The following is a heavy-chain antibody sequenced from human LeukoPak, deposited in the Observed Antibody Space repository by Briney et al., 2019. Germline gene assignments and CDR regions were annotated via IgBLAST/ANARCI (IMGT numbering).Heavy chain of an antibody. D-gene: IGHD2-2*02. J-gene: IGHJ3*02. V-gene: IGHV3-30*02. Sequence: GGSLRLSCAASGFTFSSYGMHWVRQAPGKGLEWVAFIRYDGGNKYYADSVKGRFTISRDNSKNTLYLQMNSLRAEDTAVYYCATPIVVVPAAKPRTAFDIWGQGTMVTVSS. CDR2: IRYDGGNK. CDR3: ATPIVVVPAAKPRTAFDI. CDR1: GFTFSSYG.